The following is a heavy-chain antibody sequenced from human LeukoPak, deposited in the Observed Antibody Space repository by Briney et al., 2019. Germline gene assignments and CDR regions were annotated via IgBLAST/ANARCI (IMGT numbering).Heavy chain of an antibody. Sequence: SETLSLTCTVSGGSISSGSYYWSWIRQPAGKGLKWIERTYTSGSTNYNPSLKSRVTISVDTSKNQFSLKLSSVTAADTAVYYCARDSNPYYYDSSRYYWSPGRAFDIWGQETMVTVSS. J-gene: IGHJ3*02. CDR3: ARDSNPYYYDSSRYYWSPGRAFDI. CDR2: TYTSGST. CDR1: GGSISSGSYY. V-gene: IGHV4-61*02. D-gene: IGHD3-22*01.